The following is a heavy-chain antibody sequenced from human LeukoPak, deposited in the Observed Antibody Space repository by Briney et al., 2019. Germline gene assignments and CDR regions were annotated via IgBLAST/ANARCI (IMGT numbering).Heavy chain of an antibody. CDR2: ISYGGSNK. V-gene: IGHV3-30-3*01. D-gene: IGHD3-10*01. J-gene: IGHJ6*03. CDR1: GFTFSSYA. Sequence: WGSLRLSCAASGFTFSSYAMHWVRQAPGKRLKWVAVISYGGSNKYYADSVKGRFTISRDNSKNTLYLQMNSLRAEDTAVYYCATAVGSYYYYMDVWGKGTTVTVSS. CDR3: ATAVGSYYYYMDV.